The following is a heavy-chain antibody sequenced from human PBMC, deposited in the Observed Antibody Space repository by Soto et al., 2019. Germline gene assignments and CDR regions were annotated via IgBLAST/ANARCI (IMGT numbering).Heavy chain of an antibody. J-gene: IGHJ4*02. D-gene: IGHD5-12*01. CDR2: VYYSGTT. CDR1: GGSISSSSYY. CDR3: ARRMATKGRPFGY. Sequence: QLQLQESGPGLVKPSETLSLTCTVSGGSISSSSYYWGWIRQPPGKGLEWIGNVYYSGTTYYNPSHKSRVTISVDTSKNEFSLILSSVTAGDTAVYYCARRMATKGRPFGYWGQGTLVTVSS. V-gene: IGHV4-39*01.